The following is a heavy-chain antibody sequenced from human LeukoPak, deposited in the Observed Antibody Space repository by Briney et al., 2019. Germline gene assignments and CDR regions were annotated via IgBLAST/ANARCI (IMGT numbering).Heavy chain of an antibody. CDR3: AKPMVGARFDY. CDR2: IQHDGIDK. J-gene: IGHJ4*02. Sequence: GGSLRLSCTASGFTFSNYGMHWVRQSPDKGLEWVAFIQHDGIDKYYTDSVKGRFTISRDNSKNTLCLQMNSLRAEDTAVYYCAKPMVGARFDYWGQGTLVTVSS. CDR1: GFTFSNYG. V-gene: IGHV3-30*02. D-gene: IGHD1-26*01.